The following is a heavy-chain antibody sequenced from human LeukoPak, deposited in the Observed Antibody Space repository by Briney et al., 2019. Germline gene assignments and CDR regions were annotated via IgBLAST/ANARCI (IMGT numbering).Heavy chain of an antibody. CDR1: GFTFDDYG. CDR3: ARDLYSNSWYFVSPGGY. Sequence: GGSLRLSCAASGFTFDDYGMSWVRRVPGKGLEWVSGINWNGGSTGYADSVKGRFTISRDNAKNSLYLQMNSLRAEDTALYYCARDLYSNSWYFVSPGGYWGQGTLVTVSS. D-gene: IGHD6-13*01. V-gene: IGHV3-20*04. J-gene: IGHJ4*02. CDR2: INWNGGST.